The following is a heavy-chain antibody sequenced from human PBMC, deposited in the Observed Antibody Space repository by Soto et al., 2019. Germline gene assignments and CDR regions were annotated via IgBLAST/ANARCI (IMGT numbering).Heavy chain of an antibody. D-gene: IGHD4-17*01. J-gene: IGHJ4*02. CDR3: AKDSHDGDYFLCY. CDR2: ISGSGGST. V-gene: IGHV3-23*01. CDR1: GFTFSSYA. Sequence: GGSLRLSCAASGFTFSSYAMSWVRQAPGKGLEWVSAISGSGGSTYYADSVKGRFTISRDNSKNTLYLQINSLRAEDTAVYYCAKDSHDGDYFLCYWGQGTLVTVSS.